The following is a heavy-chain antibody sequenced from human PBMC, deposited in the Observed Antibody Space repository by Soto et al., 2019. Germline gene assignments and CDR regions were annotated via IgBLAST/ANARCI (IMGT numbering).Heavy chain of an antibody. CDR1: GGSFSGYY. V-gene: IGHV4-34*01. CDR2: INHSGST. D-gene: IGHD2-2*01. Sequence: ETLSLTCAVYGGSFSGYYWSWIRQPPGKGLEWIGEINHSGSTNYNPSLKSRVTISVDTSKNQFSLKLSSVTAADTAVYYCARGGDIVVVPAAGNWFDPWGQGTLVTVSS. CDR3: ARGGDIVVVPAAGNWFDP. J-gene: IGHJ5*02.